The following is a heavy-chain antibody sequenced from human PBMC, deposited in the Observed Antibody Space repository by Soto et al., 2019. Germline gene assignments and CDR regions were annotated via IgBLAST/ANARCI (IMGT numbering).Heavy chain of an antibody. J-gene: IGHJ4*02. Sequence: GGSLRLSCAASGFTFSGSAMHWVRQASGKGLEWVGRIRSKANSYATAYAASVKGRFTISRDDSKNTAYLQMNSLKTEDTAVYYCTRFVERGYCSGGSCYVSDYWGQGTLVTVSS. D-gene: IGHD2-15*01. CDR1: GFTFSGSA. CDR3: TRFVERGYCSGGSCYVSDY. V-gene: IGHV3-73*01. CDR2: IRSKANSYAT.